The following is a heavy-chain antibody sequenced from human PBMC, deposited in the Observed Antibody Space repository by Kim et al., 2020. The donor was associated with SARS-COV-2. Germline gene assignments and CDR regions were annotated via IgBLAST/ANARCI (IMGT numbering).Heavy chain of an antibody. J-gene: IGHJ4*02. Sequence: QKFQGRVTMTRDTSTSTVYMELRSLRSEDTAVYYCARGPDYGGNSLNLDYWGQGTLVTVSS. D-gene: IGHD4-17*01. CDR3: ARGPDYGGNSLNLDY. V-gene: IGHV1-46*01.